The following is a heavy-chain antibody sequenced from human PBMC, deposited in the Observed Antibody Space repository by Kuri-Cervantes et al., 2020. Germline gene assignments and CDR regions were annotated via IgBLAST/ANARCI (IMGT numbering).Heavy chain of an antibody. CDR2: IYYSGST. D-gene: IGHD3-10*01. CDR1: GGSISSSSYY. Sequence: GSLRLSCTVSGGSISSSSYYWGWIRQPPGKGLEWIGSIYYSGSTNYNPSLKSRVTISVDTSKNQFSLKLSSVTAADTAVYYCAREYYYGSGRVDVWGQGTTVTVSS. CDR3: AREYYYGSGRVDV. J-gene: IGHJ6*02. V-gene: IGHV4-39*07.